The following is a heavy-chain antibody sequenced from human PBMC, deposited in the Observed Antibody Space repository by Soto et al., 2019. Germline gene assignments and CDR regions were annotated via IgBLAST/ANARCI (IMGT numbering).Heavy chain of an antibody. Sequence: QLQLQESGPGLVKPSETLSLTCTVSGGSISSSRYYWGWIRQPPGKGLEWIGSIYYSGNTYYNPSLKIRVTISVDTSKNQFSLKLSSVTDADTAVYYCAVYYYYPPDAFDIWGQGTMVTVSS. D-gene: IGHD3-10*01. CDR3: AVYYYYPPDAFDI. CDR2: IYYSGNT. J-gene: IGHJ3*02. V-gene: IGHV4-39*01. CDR1: GGSISSSRYY.